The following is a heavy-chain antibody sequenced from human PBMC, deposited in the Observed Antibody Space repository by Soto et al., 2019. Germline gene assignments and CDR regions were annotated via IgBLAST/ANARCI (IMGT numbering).Heavy chain of an antibody. CDR1: GGSISSYY. Sequence: PSETLSLTCTVSGGSISSYYWSWIRQPPGKGLEWIGYIYYSGITNYNPSLKSRVTISVDTSKNQFSLKLSSVTAADTSVYYCARYSSTRYNYYYMDVWGKGTTVTVSS. CDR2: IYYSGIT. V-gene: IGHV4-59*01. D-gene: IGHD2-2*01. J-gene: IGHJ6*03. CDR3: ARYSSTRYNYYYMDV.